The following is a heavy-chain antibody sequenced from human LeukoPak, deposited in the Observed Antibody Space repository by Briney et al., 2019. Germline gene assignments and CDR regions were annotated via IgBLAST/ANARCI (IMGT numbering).Heavy chain of an antibody. V-gene: IGHV5-51*01. Sequence: AGEYLKISCKGSGYSFTSYWIGWVRQMPGKGLEWMGIIYPGDSDTRYSPSFQGQVTIPADKSISTAYLQWSSLKASDTAMYYCARQARGYYDSSGYLTYYYYYIDVWGEGTTVTVSS. D-gene: IGHD3-22*01. CDR1: GYSFTSYW. CDR2: IYPGDSDT. CDR3: ARQARGYYDSSGYLTYYYYYIDV. J-gene: IGHJ6*03.